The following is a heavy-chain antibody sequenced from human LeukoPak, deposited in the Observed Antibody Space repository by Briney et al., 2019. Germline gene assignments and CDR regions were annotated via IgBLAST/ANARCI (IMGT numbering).Heavy chain of an antibody. CDR2: ISGSGGST. J-gene: IGHJ4*02. V-gene: IGHV3-23*01. CDR1: GFTFSSYA. Sequence: LPGGSLRLSCAASGFTFSSYAMSWVRQAPGKGLEWVSAISGSGGSTYYADSVKGRFTISRDNSKNTLYLQMNSLRAEDAAVYYCAKDDFGGGVTTFDYWGQGTLVTVSS. D-gene: IGHD4-17*01. CDR3: AKDDFGGGVTTFDY.